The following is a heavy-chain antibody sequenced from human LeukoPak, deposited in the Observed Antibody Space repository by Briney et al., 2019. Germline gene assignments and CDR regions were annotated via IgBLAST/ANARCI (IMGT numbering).Heavy chain of an antibody. CDR1: GYTFNGYY. CDR3: ARDGEGRTNFDY. CDR2: MHPNSGDT. D-gene: IGHD1-14*01. J-gene: IGHJ4*02. Sequence: ASVKVSCKASGYTFNGYYMHWVRQAPGQGLEWMTWMHPNSGDTNYAQKFQGRVTMTWDTSISTAYMELSRLRSDDTAVYYCARDGEGRTNFDYWGQGTLITVSS. V-gene: IGHV1-2*02.